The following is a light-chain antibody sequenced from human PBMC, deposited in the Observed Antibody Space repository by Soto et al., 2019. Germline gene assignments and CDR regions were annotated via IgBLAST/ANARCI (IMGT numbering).Light chain of an antibody. V-gene: IGKV3-15*01. CDR2: GAS. CDR3: QQYYDWPIT. J-gene: IGKJ5*01. Sequence: EIVMTQSPATLSVAPGERATLSCRASQTISSILAWYQQKPGQAPRLLIYGASTRATGIPARFTGSGSVTEFTLTISSLQSEDFALYYCQQYYDWPITFGQGTPLDIK. CDR1: QTISSI.